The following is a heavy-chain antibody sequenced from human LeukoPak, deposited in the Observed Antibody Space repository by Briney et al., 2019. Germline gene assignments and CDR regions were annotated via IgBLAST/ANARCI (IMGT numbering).Heavy chain of an antibody. CDR2: TRNDGSDN. CDR3: ARDNEAGYSGNGPSQH. D-gene: IGHD6-13*01. CDR1: GFTFRSYG. Sequence: GGSLRLSCAASGFTFRSYGMHWVRQAPGKGLEWVAFTRNDGSDNHYTDSVKGRFTISRDSSTLYLQMNSLRTEDTAVYYCARDNEAGYSGNGPSQHWGQGTLVTVSS. V-gene: IGHV3-30*02. J-gene: IGHJ1*01.